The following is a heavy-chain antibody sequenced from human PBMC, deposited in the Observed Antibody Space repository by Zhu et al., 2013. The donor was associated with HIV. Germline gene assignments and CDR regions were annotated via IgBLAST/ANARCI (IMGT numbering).Heavy chain of an antibody. D-gene: IGHD2-2*01. CDR2: IIPIFGTA. CDR3: ARDGVVVVPAAQRDYYYYGMDV. Sequence: QVQLVQSGAEVKKPGSSVKVSCKASGGTFSSYAISWVRQAPGQGLEWMGGIIPIFGTANYAQKFQGRVTITADESTSTAYMELSSLRSEDTAVYYCARDGVVVVPAAQRDYYYYGMDVWGQGTTVTVSS. V-gene: IGHV1-69*01. CDR1: GGTFSSYA. J-gene: IGHJ6*02.